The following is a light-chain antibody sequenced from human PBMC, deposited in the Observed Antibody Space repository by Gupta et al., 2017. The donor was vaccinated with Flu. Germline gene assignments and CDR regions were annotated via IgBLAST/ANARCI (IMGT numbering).Light chain of an antibody. CDR3: QQTYTTSWT. Sequence: DIQMTQSPSSLSASVGDRVTITCRASQAITIYLNWYQQRPGKVPSLLIYNASTLQSGVPSRFSGSGSGTDCALTITSLQPEDFATYYCQQTYTTSWTFGQGTKV. J-gene: IGKJ1*01. CDR2: NAS. V-gene: IGKV1-39*01. CDR1: QAITIY.